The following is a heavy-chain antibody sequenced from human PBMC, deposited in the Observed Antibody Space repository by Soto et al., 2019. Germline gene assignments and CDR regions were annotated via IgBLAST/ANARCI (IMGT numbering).Heavy chain of an antibody. CDR1: GGTFSIYT. D-gene: IGHD6-13*01. CDR3: ARDRDTSNWPNFDP. CDR2: VLPFLDIT. Sequence: QVQLVQSGSEVKKPGSSVRVSCKTSGGTFSIYTISWVRQAPGQGLEWMGRVLPFLDITSYSQSFQGRVTISANRSTTPAYMELSSLRSEDTAVYYCARDRDTSNWPNFDPWGQGTLATVSS. J-gene: IGHJ5*02. V-gene: IGHV1-69*04.